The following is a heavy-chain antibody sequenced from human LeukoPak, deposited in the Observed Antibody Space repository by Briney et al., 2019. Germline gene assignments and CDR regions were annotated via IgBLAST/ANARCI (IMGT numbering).Heavy chain of an antibody. CDR3: ARASSSSWYNKKHFDY. CDR2: ISGSGGST. Sequence: PGGSLRLSCAASGFTFSSYAMSWVRQAPGKGLEWVSAISGSGGSTYYADSVKGRFTISRDNSKNTLYLQMNSLRAEDTAVYYCARASSSSWYNKKHFDYWGQGTLVTVSS. CDR1: GFTFSSYA. D-gene: IGHD6-13*01. V-gene: IGHV3-23*01. J-gene: IGHJ4*02.